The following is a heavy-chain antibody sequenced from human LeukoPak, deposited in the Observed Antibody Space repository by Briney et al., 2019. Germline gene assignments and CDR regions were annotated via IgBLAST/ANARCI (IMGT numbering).Heavy chain of an antibody. V-gene: IGHV4-4*07. D-gene: IGHD3-9*01. CDR1: GGSISSYY. CDR3: ARDQWPDFDYFHMDV. J-gene: IGHJ6*03. Sequence: PSETLSLTCTISGGSISSYYWSWIRQPAGKGLEWIGRIYTSGSTNYNPSLKSRVTMSVDTSKNQFSLKLSSVTAADTAVYYCARDQWPDFDYFHMDVWGKGTTVTISS. CDR2: IYTSGST.